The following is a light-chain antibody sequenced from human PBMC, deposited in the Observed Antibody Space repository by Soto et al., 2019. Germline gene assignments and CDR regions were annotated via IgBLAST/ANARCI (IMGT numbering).Light chain of an antibody. V-gene: IGKV3-20*01. Sequence: EVLMTQSPATLSVSPGERVTLSCRSSQSVADNLAWYQQKPGQAPRLLIYAASTRATGIPDRFSGSGSGTDFTLSISRLEPEDFAVYYCQLYGTSPKPFGQGTKVDIK. J-gene: IGKJ1*01. CDR1: QSVADN. CDR3: QLYGTSPKP. CDR2: AAS.